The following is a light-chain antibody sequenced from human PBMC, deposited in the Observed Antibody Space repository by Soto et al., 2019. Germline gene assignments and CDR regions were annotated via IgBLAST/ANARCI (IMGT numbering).Light chain of an antibody. CDR2: DAS. CDR3: QKSRNCPHLYT. Sequence: EIVLTQSPATLSLSPGERATLSCRASQSVSTYLAWYQHKPGHAPRLLIYDASNRATGIPARFSGSGSGTDFTLTISSLETEDFAVYYCQKSRNCPHLYTFGQGTKLKIK. CDR1: QSVSTY. V-gene: IGKV3-11*01. J-gene: IGKJ2*01.